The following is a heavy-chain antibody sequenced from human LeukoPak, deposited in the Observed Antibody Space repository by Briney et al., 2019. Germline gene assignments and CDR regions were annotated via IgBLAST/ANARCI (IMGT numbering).Heavy chain of an antibody. Sequence: GGSLRLSCAASGFTFSSYAMSWVRQAPGKGLEWVSGVNWNGGSTGYADSVKGRFTISRDNAKNSLYLQMNSLRAEDTALYYCAKDKGSGSYYYYGMDVWGQGTTVTVSS. CDR1: GFTFSSYA. J-gene: IGHJ6*02. V-gene: IGHV3-20*04. CDR3: AKDKGSGSYYYYGMDV. CDR2: VNWNGGST. D-gene: IGHD3-10*01.